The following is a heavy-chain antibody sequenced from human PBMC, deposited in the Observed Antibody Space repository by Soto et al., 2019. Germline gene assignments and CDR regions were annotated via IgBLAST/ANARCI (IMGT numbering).Heavy chain of an antibody. J-gene: IGHJ1*01. CDR1: GYTFSNSG. Sequence: QVQLVQSGAEVKKPGASVKVSCKASGYTFSNSGVSWVRQAPGQGLEWMGWISADNGNTNYAQKFKGRVTMTRDTSTTTAYMELKSLSFNDTAIYYCAREPTSYDISGNYREFFKRWGQGTLVNVSS. CDR3: AREPTSYDISGNYREFFKR. CDR2: ISADNGNT. D-gene: IGHD3-22*01. V-gene: IGHV1-18*01.